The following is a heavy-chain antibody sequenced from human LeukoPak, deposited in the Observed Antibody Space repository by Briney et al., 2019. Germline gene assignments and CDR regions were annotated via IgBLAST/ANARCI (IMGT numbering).Heavy chain of an antibody. CDR2: IWYDGSNK. D-gene: IGHD3-10*01. Sequence: GGSLRLSCAACGFTFSTYGIHWVRQAPGKGLEWVALIWYDGSNKYYADSVKGRFTISRDNSKNTLYLQMNSLRAEDTAVYYCANDREYYCTSWYCFDYWGQGTLVTVSS. CDR3: ANDREYYCTSWYCFDY. V-gene: IGHV3-30*02. CDR1: GFTFSTYG. J-gene: IGHJ4*02.